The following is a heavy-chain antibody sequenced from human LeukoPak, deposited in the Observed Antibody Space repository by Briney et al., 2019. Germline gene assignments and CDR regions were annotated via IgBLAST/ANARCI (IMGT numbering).Heavy chain of an antibody. CDR1: GYSFTSYW. Sequence: GESLKISCKGSGYSFTSYWIGWVRQMPGKGLEWIGIIWPADSDTRYSPSFQGQVTISADKSISTAYLQWSSLKASDTAIYYCARQCCGSYYPMDVWGKGTTVTVSS. J-gene: IGHJ6*03. CDR3: ARQCCGSYYPMDV. D-gene: IGHD1-26*01. CDR2: IWPADSDT. V-gene: IGHV5-51*01.